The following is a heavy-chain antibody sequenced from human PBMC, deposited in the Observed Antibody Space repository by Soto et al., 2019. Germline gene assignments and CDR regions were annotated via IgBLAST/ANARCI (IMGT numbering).Heavy chain of an antibody. J-gene: IGHJ6*02. Sequence: QVQLQESGPGLVKPSETLSLTCTVSGGSISSNYWNWIRQPPGKGLEWIGYIYYSGSTNYNPSLTSRVTISLDTSKNQFSLKLSSVTAADTAVYYCARGGDPYFDWLPNYYYYGMDVWGQGTTVTVSS. V-gene: IGHV4-59*01. CDR2: IYYSGST. D-gene: IGHD3-9*01. CDR1: GGSISSNY. CDR3: ARGGDPYFDWLPNYYYYGMDV.